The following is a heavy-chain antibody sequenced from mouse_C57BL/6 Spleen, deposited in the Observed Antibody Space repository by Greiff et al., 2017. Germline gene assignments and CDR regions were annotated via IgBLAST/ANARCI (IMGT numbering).Heavy chain of an antibody. CDR1: GYSITSGYY. Sequence: ESGPGLVKPSQSLSLTCSVTGYSITSGYYWNWIRQFPGNKLEWMGYISYDGSNNYNPSLKNRISITRDTSKNQFFLKLNSVTTEDTATYYCARDGRDLDYWGQGTTLTVSS. CDR3: ARDGRDLDY. J-gene: IGHJ2*01. CDR2: ISYDGSN. V-gene: IGHV3-6*01. D-gene: IGHD4-1*01.